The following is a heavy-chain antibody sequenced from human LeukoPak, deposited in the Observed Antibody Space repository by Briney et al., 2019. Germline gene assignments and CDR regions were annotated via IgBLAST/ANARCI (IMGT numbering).Heavy chain of an antibody. J-gene: IGHJ4*02. CDR3: ARRHHFGFLDS. CDR2: IKQDGSEK. V-gene: IGHV3-7*04. D-gene: IGHD3-10*01. CDR1: GVMFPSYW. Sequence: GGSLRLSCAASGVMFPSYWMTWVRQAPGKGLEWVANIKQDGSEKYYVDSVKGRFTISRDNAKNSVYLQMSSLRAEDTAVYYCARRHHFGFLDSWGQGTLVTVSS.